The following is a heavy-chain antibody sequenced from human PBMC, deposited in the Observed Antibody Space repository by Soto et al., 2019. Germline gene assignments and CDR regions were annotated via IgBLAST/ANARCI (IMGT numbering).Heavy chain of an antibody. V-gene: IGHV1-24*01. CDR3: AGITMIVVGAYGMDV. Sequence: ASVKVSCKVSGYTLTELSMHWVRQAPGKGLEWMGGFDPEDAEVIYAQKFQGRVTMTEDTSTDTAYMELSSLRSEDTAVYYCAGITMIVVGAYGMDVWGQGTTVTVSS. D-gene: IGHD3-22*01. CDR2: FDPEDAEV. J-gene: IGHJ6*02. CDR1: GYTLTELS.